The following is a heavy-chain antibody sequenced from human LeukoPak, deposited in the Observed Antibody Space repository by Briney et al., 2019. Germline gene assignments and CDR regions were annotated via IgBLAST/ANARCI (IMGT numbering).Heavy chain of an antibody. CDR3: ARARSKYNWNYNFDY. CDR1: GGSISSGGYY. CDR2: IYYSGST. J-gene: IGHJ4*02. V-gene: IGHV4-31*03. D-gene: IGHD1-7*01. Sequence: PSETLSLTCTVSGGSISSGGYYWSWIRQHPGMGLEWIGYIYYSGSTYYNPSLKSRVTISVDTSKNQFSLKLSSVTAADTAVYYCARARSKYNWNYNFDYWGQGTLVTVSS.